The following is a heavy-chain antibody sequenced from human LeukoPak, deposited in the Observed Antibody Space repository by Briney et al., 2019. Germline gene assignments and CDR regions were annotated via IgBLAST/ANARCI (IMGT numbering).Heavy chain of an antibody. J-gene: IGHJ6*02. CDR3: ARFGRGYYGSGNEDYYYGMDV. CDR1: GFTFSDYY. V-gene: IGHV3-11*01. Sequence: GGSLRLSCAASGFTFSDYYMSWIRQAPGKGLEWVSYISSSGSTIYYADSVKGRFTSSRDNAKNSLYLQMNSLRAEDTAVYYCARFGRGYYGSGNEDYYYGMDVWGQGTTVTVSS. D-gene: IGHD3-10*01. CDR2: ISSSGSTI.